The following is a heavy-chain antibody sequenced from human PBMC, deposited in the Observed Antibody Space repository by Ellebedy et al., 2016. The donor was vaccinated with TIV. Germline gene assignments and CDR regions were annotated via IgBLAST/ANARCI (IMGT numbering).Heavy chain of an antibody. V-gene: IGHV1-46*01. CDR2: INPSGGST. J-gene: IGHJ4*02. CDR3: ARVPYDVLTGYPKTYFDY. D-gene: IGHD3-9*01. Sequence: ASVKVSCKASGYTFTSYYMHWVRQAPGQGLEWMGIINPSGGSTNYAQKFQGRVTMTRDTSTSTVYMELSSLRSDDTAVYYCARVPYDVLTGYPKTYFDYWGQGTLVTVSS. CDR1: GYTFTSYY.